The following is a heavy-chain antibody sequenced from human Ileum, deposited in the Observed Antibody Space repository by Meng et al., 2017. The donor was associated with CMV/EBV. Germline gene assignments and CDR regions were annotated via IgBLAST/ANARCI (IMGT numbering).Heavy chain of an antibody. V-gene: IGHV4-59*01. CDR1: GGSISDYY. J-gene: IGHJ4*02. D-gene: IGHD6-19*01. Sequence: SETLSLTCTVSGGSISDYYWSWIRQPPGKGLEWIGYVYYSGSSNYDPSLRSRVTISLDTSKNQFSLNLSSVTAADTAVYFCARGSSGWYRGFDSWGQGARVTVSS. CDR2: VYYSGSS. CDR3: ARGSSGWYRGFDS.